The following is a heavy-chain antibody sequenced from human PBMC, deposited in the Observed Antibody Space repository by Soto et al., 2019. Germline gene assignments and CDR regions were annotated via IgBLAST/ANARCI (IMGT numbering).Heavy chain of an antibody. Sequence: SETLSLTCTVSGGSISSYYWSWIRQPPGKGLEWIGYIYYSGSTNYNPSLKSRVTISVDTSKNQFSLKLSSVTAADTAVYYCARDGRGIVATNFYYYFMDVWGKGTTVTVSS. J-gene: IGHJ6*03. V-gene: IGHV4-59*01. CDR1: GGSISSYY. D-gene: IGHD5-12*01. CDR2: IYYSGST. CDR3: ARDGRGIVATNFYYYFMDV.